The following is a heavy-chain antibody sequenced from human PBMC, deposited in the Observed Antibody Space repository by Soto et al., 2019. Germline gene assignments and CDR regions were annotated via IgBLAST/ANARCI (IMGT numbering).Heavy chain of an antibody. D-gene: IGHD1-1*01. J-gene: IGHJ3*02. V-gene: IGHV5-51*01. CDR2: IYPGDSDT. CDR3: ARSKSRTGPEWSPDAFDI. CDR1: GYSFTSYW. Sequence: GESLKISCKGSGYSFTSYWIGWVRQMPGKGLEWMGIIYPGDSDTRYSPSFQGQVTISADKSISTAYLQWSSLKASDTAMYYCARSKSRTGPEWSPDAFDIWGQGTMVTVSS.